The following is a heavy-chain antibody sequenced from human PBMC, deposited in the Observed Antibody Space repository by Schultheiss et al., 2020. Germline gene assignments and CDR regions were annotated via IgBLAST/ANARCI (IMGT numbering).Heavy chain of an antibody. CDR1: GGSFSGYY. J-gene: IGHJ4*02. Sequence: SETLSLTCAVYGGSFSGYYWSWIRQPPGKGLEWIGEINHSGSTNYNPSLKSRVTISIHTSENQFSLNLNSVTAADTAVYYCAKGAGSWYVKWLAYFDYWGQGTLVTVSS. CDR2: INHSGST. V-gene: IGHV4-34*01. CDR3: AKGAGSWYVKWLAYFDY. D-gene: IGHD6-13*01.